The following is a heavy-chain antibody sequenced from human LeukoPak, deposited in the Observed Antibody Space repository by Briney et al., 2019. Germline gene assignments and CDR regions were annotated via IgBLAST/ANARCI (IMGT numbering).Heavy chain of an antibody. CDR3: AKDVRVGGGGMDV. Sequence: GRSLRLSCAASGFTFSSYSMHWVRQAPGKGLEWVSLISDSGANKHYAASVKGRFTISRDNSKNTLSLQMNGLRPEDTAVYYCAKDVRVGGGGMDVWGQGTPVTVSS. D-gene: IGHD1-26*01. V-gene: IGHV3-33*06. CDR2: ISDSGANK. CDR1: GFTFSSYS. J-gene: IGHJ6*02.